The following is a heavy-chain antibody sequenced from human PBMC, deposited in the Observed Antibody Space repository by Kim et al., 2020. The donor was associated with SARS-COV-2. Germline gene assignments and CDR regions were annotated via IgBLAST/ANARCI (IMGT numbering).Heavy chain of an antibody. CDR2: ISSSSSYI. CDR1: AFTFSSYS. D-gene: IGHD6-13*01. Sequence: GGSLRLSCAASAFTFSSYSMNWVRQAPGKGLEWVSSISSSSSYIYYADSVKGRFTISRDNAKNSLYLQMNSLRAEDTAVYYCARDIPYSSSWTMYYYYGMDVWGQGTTVTVSS. V-gene: IGHV3-21*01. CDR3: ARDIPYSSSWTMYYYYGMDV. J-gene: IGHJ6*02.